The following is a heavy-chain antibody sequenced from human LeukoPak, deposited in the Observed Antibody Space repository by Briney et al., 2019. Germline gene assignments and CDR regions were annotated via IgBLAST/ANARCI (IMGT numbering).Heavy chain of an antibody. CDR2: ISWNSGSI. Sequence: GGSLRLSCAASGFTFDDYAMHWVRQAPGKGLEWVSGISWNSGSIGYADSVKGRFTISRDNAKNSLYLQMNSLRAEDTALYYCAKNHLPLYEAAGTTYYYYGMDVWGQGTTVTVSS. J-gene: IGHJ6*02. D-gene: IGHD6-13*01. CDR1: GFTFDDYA. V-gene: IGHV3-9*01. CDR3: AKNHLPLYEAAGTTYYYYGMDV.